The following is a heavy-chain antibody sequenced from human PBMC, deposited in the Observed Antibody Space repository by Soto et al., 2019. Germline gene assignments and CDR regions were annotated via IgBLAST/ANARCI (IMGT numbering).Heavy chain of an antibody. CDR1: VFSFSDHS. CDR3: VRGGGGGQFDS. D-gene: IGHD2-21*01. V-gene: IGHV3-11*05. CDR2: ISPRSNYR. Sequence: GSLRLSGAASVFSFSDHSMSWIRQAPGKGLEWLSYISPRSNYREYADSVKGRHTISRDNAKKSLFLQMNSLRAEDTGVYYCVRGGGGGQFDSWGQGTLVTVSS. J-gene: IGHJ4*02.